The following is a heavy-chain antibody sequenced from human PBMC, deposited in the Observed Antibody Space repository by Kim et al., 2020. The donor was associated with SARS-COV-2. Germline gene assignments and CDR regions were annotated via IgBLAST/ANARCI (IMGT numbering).Heavy chain of an antibody. V-gene: IGHV3-15*01. CDR2: IKSKTDGGTT. Sequence: GGSLRLSCAASGFTFSNAWMSWVRQAPGKGLEWVGRIKSKTDGGTTDYAAPVKGRFTISRDDSKNTLYLQMNSLKTEDTAVYYCTTGGRGSGSYYSFDYWGQGTLVTVSS. CDR1: GFTFSNAW. D-gene: IGHD3-10*01. J-gene: IGHJ4*02. CDR3: TTGGRGSGSYYSFDY.